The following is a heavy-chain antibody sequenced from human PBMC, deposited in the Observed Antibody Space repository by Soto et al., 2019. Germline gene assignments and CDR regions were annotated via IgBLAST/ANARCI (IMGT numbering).Heavy chain of an antibody. J-gene: IGHJ5*02. CDR1: GGSISSYY. D-gene: IGHD6-13*01. CDR3: ARTGGAYSSRQINWFDP. Sequence: PSETLSLTCTVSGGSISSYYWSWIRQPPGKGLEWIGYIYYSGSTNYNPSLKSRVTISVDTSKNQFSLKLSSVTAADTAVYYCARTGGAYSSRQINWFDPWGQGPLVTVSS. CDR2: IYYSGST. V-gene: IGHV4-59*01.